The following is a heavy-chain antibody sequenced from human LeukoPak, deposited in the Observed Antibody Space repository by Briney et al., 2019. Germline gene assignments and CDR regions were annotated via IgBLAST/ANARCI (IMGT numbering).Heavy chain of an antibody. Sequence: GGSLRLSCAASGFTFDDYAMHWVRQAPGKGLEWVSGISWNSGSIGYADSVKGRFTISRDNAKNSLYLQMNSLRAEDTALYYCAEEAGPYGSGSSGYNWFDPWGQGTLVTVSS. CDR1: GFTFDDYA. CDR2: ISWNSGSI. V-gene: IGHV3-9*01. CDR3: AEEAGPYGSGSSGYNWFDP. D-gene: IGHD3-10*01. J-gene: IGHJ5*02.